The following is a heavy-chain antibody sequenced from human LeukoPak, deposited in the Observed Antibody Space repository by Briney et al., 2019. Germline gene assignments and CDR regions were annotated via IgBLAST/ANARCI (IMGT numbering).Heavy chain of an antibody. Sequence: GGSLRLSCAASGFAFSTYTIHWVRQVPGKGLMWVSRINNDGRSTTYADSVKGRFTISRDNAKDTLYLQMNSLRAEDTAVYYCAKNRITMIVVVITHLDAFDIWGQGTMVTVSS. CDR1: GFAFSTYT. CDR2: INNDGRST. V-gene: IGHV3-74*01. D-gene: IGHD3-22*01. J-gene: IGHJ3*02. CDR3: AKNRITMIVVVITHLDAFDI.